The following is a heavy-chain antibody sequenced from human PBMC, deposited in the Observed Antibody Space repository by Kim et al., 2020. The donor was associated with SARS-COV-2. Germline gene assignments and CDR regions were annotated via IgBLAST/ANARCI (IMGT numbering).Heavy chain of an antibody. D-gene: IGHD6-13*01. J-gene: IGHJ4*02. CDR3: ARDGVAPGIYFDS. CDR2: INQDGREK. V-gene: IGHV3-7*01. CDR1: GFTFNSHW. Sequence: GSLRLSCAASGFTFNSHWMSWVRQSPGKGLEWVAHINQDGREKYYVDSVKGRFTISRDNAKNSLYLQMNSLRDEDTAVYYCARDGVAPGIYFDSWGRGTLVTVFS.